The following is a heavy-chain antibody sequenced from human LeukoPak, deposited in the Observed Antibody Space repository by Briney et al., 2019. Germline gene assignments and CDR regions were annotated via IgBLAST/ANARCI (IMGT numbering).Heavy chain of an antibody. CDR3: ARDGGYGSGSFRFDY. CDR2: IYYSGTT. Sequence: SETLSLTCTVSGGSLSSGYYYWSWVRQHPGKGLEWIGYIYYSGTTNYNPSLKSRLTILLDTSKNQFSLKLTPVTAADTAVYYCARDGGYGSGSFRFDYWGQGTLVTVSS. V-gene: IGHV4-31*03. CDR1: GGSLSSGYYY. D-gene: IGHD3-10*01. J-gene: IGHJ4*02.